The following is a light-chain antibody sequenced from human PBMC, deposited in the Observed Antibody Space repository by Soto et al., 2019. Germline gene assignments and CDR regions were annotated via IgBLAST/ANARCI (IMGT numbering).Light chain of an antibody. CDR2: WAS. CDR1: QSVLYNSNNKNY. CDR3: QQYYSTPRT. J-gene: IGKJ1*01. V-gene: IGKV4-1*01. Sequence: DIVTTQSPDSLAVSLGERATINCKSSQSVLYNSNNKNYLAWHQQKPGQPPKVLIYWASTRESGVPDRFSGSRSGTDFTLTISSVQAEDVAVYYCQQYYSTPRTFGQGTKVEIK.